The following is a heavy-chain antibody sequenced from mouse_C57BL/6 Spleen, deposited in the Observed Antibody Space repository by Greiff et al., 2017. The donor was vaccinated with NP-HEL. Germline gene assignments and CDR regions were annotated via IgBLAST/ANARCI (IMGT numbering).Heavy chain of an antibody. CDR1: GYSITSGYY. J-gene: IGHJ3*01. CDR2: ISYDGSN. CDR3: AREGLITTVVARGFAY. V-gene: IGHV3-6*01. Sequence: EVQLQQSGPGLVKPSQSLSLTCSVTGYSITSGYYWNWIRQFPGNKLEWMGYISYDGSNNYNPSLKNRISITRDTSKNQFFLKLNSVTTEDTATYYCAREGLITTVVARGFAYWGQGTLVTVSA. D-gene: IGHD1-1*01.